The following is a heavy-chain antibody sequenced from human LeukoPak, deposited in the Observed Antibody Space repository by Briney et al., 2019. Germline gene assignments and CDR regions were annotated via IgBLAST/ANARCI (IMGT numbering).Heavy chain of an antibody. CDR1: GFTFSNYS. Sequence: GGSLRLSCAASGFTFSNYSMNWVRQAPGKGLEWVSFISRSSSAMYYADSVRGRFTISRDNAKNSLYLQMNSLRDEDTAVYYCASSPRLTTSWFLFDSWGHGTLVTVSS. J-gene: IGHJ5*01. CDR2: ISRSSSAM. D-gene: IGHD2-2*01. CDR3: ASSPRLTTSWFLFDS. V-gene: IGHV3-48*02.